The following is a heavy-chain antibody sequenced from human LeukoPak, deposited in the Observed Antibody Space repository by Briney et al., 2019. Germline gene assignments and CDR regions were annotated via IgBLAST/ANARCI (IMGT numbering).Heavy chain of an antibody. CDR3: ARVPNAPKIEPNWFDP. J-gene: IGHJ5*02. D-gene: IGHD1-14*01. CDR1: GGYISSYY. CDR2: INYSGST. V-gene: IGHV4-59*01. Sequence: PSETLSLTCSVSGGYISSYYWSRIRQPPGKGLEWIGIINYSGSTKYNPSLKSRVSISVDTSKNQFSLSLTSVTVADTAVYFCARVPNAPKIEPNWFDPWGQGTLVTVSS.